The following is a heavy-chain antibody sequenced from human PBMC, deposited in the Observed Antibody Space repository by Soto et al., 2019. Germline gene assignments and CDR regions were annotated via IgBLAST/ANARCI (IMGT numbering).Heavy chain of an antibody. J-gene: IGHJ6*02. D-gene: IGHD3-16*01. V-gene: IGHV3-53*01. Sequence: GGSLRLSCAASGFTVSSNYMNWVRQAPGKGLEWVSLIYSDGSTYYADSVKGRFTISRDDSKNTLFLQMNNLRAEDTAVYYCARDWVNVQYYYYDMDVWGQGXTVTVSS. CDR2: IYSDGST. CDR1: GFTVSSNY. CDR3: ARDWVNVQYYYYDMDV.